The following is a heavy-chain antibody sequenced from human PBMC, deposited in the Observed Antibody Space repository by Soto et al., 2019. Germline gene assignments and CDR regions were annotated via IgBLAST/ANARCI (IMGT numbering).Heavy chain of an antibody. Sequence: QVQLQESGPGLVKPSETLSLTCTVSGGSISNYYWSWIRQPPGKGLEWIGYIYYSGSTNYNPSLTSRVTRSVDTSKNQFSLKLSSVTAADTAVYYCARDRTGDRNAFDIWGQGTVVTVSS. D-gene: IGHD7-27*01. CDR2: IYYSGST. CDR3: ARDRTGDRNAFDI. CDR1: GGSISNYY. V-gene: IGHV4-59*01. J-gene: IGHJ3*02.